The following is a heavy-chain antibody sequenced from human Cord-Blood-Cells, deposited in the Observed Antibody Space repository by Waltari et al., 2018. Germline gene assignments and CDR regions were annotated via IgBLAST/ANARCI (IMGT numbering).Heavy chain of an antibody. J-gene: IGHJ5*02. V-gene: IGHV1-2*02. CDR3: ARDLYSSSWYNWFDP. CDR2: INPNSGGT. CDR1: GYTFTGYY. D-gene: IGHD6-13*01. Sequence: QVQLVQSGAEVKKPGASVKVSCKASGYTFTGYYMHWLRQAPGQGLEWMGWINPNSGGTNYAQKFQGRVTMTRDTSISTAYMELSRLRSDDTAVYYCARDLYSSSWYNWFDPWGQGTLVTVSS.